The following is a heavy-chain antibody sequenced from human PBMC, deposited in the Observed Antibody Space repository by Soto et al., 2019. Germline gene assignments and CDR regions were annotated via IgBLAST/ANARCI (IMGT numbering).Heavy chain of an antibody. J-gene: IGHJ4*02. V-gene: IGHV3-30*18. CDR3: AKDRLTTVTDYDY. CDR1: GFTFSSYG. CDR2: ISYDGSNK. Sequence: QVQLVESGGGVVQPGRSLRLSCAASGFTFSSYGMHGVRQAPGKGLEWVAVISYDGSNKYYEDSLKGRFTISRDNSKNTLYLQMNSLRAEDTAVYYCAKDRLTTVTDYDYWGQGTLVTVSS. D-gene: IGHD4-17*01.